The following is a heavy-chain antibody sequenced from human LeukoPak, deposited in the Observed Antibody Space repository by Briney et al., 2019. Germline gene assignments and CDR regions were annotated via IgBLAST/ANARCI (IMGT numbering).Heavy chain of an antibody. J-gene: IGHJ4*02. CDR1: GFTFSSYG. CDR2: IWYDGSNK. V-gene: IGHV3-33*01. Sequence: SGGSLRLSCAASGFTFSSYGMHWVRQAPGKGLEWVAVIWYDGSNKYYADSVKGRFTVSREDARNSLYLQMNSLRAGDTAVYYCVREARGYHYTYFDYWGQGTLVTVSS. D-gene: IGHD5-18*01. CDR3: VREARGYHYTYFDY.